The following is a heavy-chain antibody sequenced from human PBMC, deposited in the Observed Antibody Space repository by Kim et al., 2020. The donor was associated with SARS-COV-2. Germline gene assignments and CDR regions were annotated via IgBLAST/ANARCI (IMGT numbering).Heavy chain of an antibody. Sequence: ASVKVSCKASGYTFTGYYMHWVRQAPGQGLEWMGWINPNSGGTNYAQKFQGWVTMTRDTSISTAYMELSRLRSDDTAVYYCASYSGRRGSGPEYVDAFDIWGQGTMVTVSS. V-gene: IGHV1-2*04. CDR2: INPNSGGT. D-gene: IGHD3-10*01. CDR1: GYTFTGYY. CDR3: ASYSGRRGSGPEYVDAFDI. J-gene: IGHJ3*02.